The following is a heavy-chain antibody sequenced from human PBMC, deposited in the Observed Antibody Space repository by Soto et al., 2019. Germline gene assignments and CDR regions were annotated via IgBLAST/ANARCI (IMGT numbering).Heavy chain of an antibody. V-gene: IGHV4-59*01. J-gene: IGHJ3*02. Sequence: SETLSLTCTVSGGSISSYYWSWIRQPPGKGLEWIGYIYYSGSTNYNPSLKSRVTISVDTSKNQFSLKLSSVTAADTAVYYCARGFIAAAGYDAFDIWGQGTMVPVAS. CDR3: ARGFIAAAGYDAFDI. CDR1: GGSISSYY. CDR2: IYYSGST. D-gene: IGHD6-13*01.